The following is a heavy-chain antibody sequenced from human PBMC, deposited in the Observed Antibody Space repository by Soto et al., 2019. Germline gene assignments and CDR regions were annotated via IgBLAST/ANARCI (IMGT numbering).Heavy chain of an antibody. CDR2: TRYGTT. J-gene: IGHJ4*02. V-gene: IGHV4-31*03. D-gene: IGHD2-15*01. CDR1: GGSISSGEYY. Sequence: ALSLTYSCFGGSISSGEYYRSWIRHHPGKGLEWIGYTRYGTTYYNPSLQSRVTISAATFKNQFSLNLDSVTAADTAIYYCARANCRGNTCYAFDYWGQG. CDR3: ARANCRGNTCYAFDY.